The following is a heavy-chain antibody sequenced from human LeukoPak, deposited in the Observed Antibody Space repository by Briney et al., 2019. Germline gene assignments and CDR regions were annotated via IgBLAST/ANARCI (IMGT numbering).Heavy chain of an antibody. V-gene: IGHV1-2*02. D-gene: IGHD3-22*01. J-gene: IGHJ4*02. CDR2: INPNSGGT. Sequence: ASVKVSCKASGYTFTGYYIHWVRQAPGQGLEWMGWINPNSGGTNYAQKFQDRVTMIRDTSITTAYMELSRLRSDDTAVYYCARGAQGYDSSGHFDYWGQGTLVTVSS. CDR3: ARGAQGYDSSGHFDY. CDR1: GYTFTGYY.